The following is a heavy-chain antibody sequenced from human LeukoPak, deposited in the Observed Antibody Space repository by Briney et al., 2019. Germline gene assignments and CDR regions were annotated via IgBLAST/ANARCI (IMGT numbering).Heavy chain of an antibody. V-gene: IGHV4-34*01. CDR2: INHSGST. Sequence: PSETLSLTCAVYGGSFSGYYWSLIRQPPGKGLEWIGEINHSGSTNYNPSLKSRVTISVDTSKNQFSLKLSSVTAADTAVYYCARTTYYYDSSGYGFGYWGQGTLVTVSS. CDR1: GGSFSGYY. J-gene: IGHJ4*02. D-gene: IGHD3-22*01. CDR3: ARTTYYYDSSGYGFGY.